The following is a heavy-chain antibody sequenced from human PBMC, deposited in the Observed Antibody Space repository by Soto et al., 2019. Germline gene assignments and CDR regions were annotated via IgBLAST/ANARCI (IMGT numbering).Heavy chain of an antibody. CDR1: GFTFSSYA. Sequence: GGSLRLSCAASGFTFSSYAMSWVRQAPGKGLEWVSATSGSGGTTYYADSVKGRFTISRDNSKNTLYLQMNSLRAEDTAVYYCAKTPRITMVRGVIIDYWGHGTLVTVSS. CDR3: AKTPRITMVRGVIIDY. D-gene: IGHD3-10*01. CDR2: TSGSGGTT. J-gene: IGHJ4*01. V-gene: IGHV3-23*01.